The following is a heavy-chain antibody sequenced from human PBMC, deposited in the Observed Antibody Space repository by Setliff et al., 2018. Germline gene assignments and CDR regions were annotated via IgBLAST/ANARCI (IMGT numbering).Heavy chain of an antibody. V-gene: IGHV1-8*01. CDR2: MNPTSGNT. Sequence: ASVKVSCKASGYTFTSYDINWVRQATGQGLEWMGWMNPTSGNTKYSQEFQGRVTITRDTSATTVYMELSSLRSDDMAVYYCARKGPNSSSHVFGYWGQGTLVTVSS. D-gene: IGHD3-16*01. CDR1: GYTFTSYD. J-gene: IGHJ4*02. CDR3: ARKGPNSSSHVFGY.